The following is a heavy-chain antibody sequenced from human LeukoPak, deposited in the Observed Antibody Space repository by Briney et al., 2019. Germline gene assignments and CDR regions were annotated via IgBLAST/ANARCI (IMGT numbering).Heavy chain of an antibody. CDR1: GGSISSYY. CDR2: IYYSGST. V-gene: IGHV4-59*08. J-gene: IGHJ4*02. Sequence: SETLSLTCTVSGGSISSYYWSWIRQPPGKGLEWIGYIYYSGSTNYNPSLKSRVTISVDTSKNQFSLKLSSVTAADTAVYYCARHGAYDFWSGLYYFDYWSQGTLVTVSS. D-gene: IGHD3-3*01. CDR3: ARHGAYDFWSGLYYFDY.